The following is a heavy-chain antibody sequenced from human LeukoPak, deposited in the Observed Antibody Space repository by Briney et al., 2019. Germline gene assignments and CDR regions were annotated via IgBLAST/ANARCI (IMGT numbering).Heavy chain of an antibody. CDR3: ARVNCSGGSCHEHFQH. J-gene: IGHJ1*01. CDR1: GYRFTSYW. D-gene: IGHD2-15*01. CDR2: IYPGDSDT. Sequence: GESLKISCKGSGYRFTSYWIGWVRQMPGKGLEWMGIIYPGDSDTRYSPSFQGQVTISADKSISTAYLQWSSLKASDTAMYYCARVNCSGGSCHEHFQHWGQGTLVTVSS. V-gene: IGHV5-51*01.